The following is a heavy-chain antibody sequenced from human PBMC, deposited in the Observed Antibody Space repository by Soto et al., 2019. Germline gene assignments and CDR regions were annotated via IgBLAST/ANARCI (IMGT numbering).Heavy chain of an antibody. D-gene: IGHD6-13*01. CDR3: ARDQGVAAAGITWFDP. V-gene: IGHV4-4*07. CDR1: GASMNSYH. CDR2: IHSSGST. Sequence: SETLSLTCTVSGASMNSYHWSWIRQPAGKGLEWIGHIHSSGSTNYNPYTKSRVTMSIDTSKNQFSLRLMSLTAADTAVYYCARDQGVAAAGITWFDPWGQGSLVTVSS. J-gene: IGHJ5*02.